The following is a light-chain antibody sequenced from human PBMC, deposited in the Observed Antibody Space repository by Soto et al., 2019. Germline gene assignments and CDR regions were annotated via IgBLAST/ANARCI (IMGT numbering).Light chain of an antibody. CDR1: QSIDGW. V-gene: IGKV1-5*03. Sequence: DIQMTQSPSTLSASVGDRVTITCRASQSIDGWLAWYQQKPGKAPKLLIYKASTLKSGVPSRFSGSGFGTEFTLTISSLQPDDSATYYCQNYNQYSRAFGQGTKVDI. J-gene: IGKJ1*01. CDR3: QNYNQYSRA. CDR2: KAS.